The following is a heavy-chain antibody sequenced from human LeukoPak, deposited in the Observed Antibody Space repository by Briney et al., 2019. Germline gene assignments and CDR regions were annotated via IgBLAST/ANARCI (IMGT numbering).Heavy chain of an antibody. Sequence: GGSLRLSCAASGFTFSSYGMHWVRQAPGKGLEWVAVISYDGSNKYYADSVKGRFTIPRDNSKNTLFLQMNSLRAEDTAVYYCAKDLGYCGVGSCTTIDYWGQGTLVTVSS. CDR3: AKDLGYCGVGSCTTIDY. CDR1: GFTFSSYG. D-gene: IGHD2-15*01. V-gene: IGHV3-30*18. J-gene: IGHJ4*02. CDR2: ISYDGSNK.